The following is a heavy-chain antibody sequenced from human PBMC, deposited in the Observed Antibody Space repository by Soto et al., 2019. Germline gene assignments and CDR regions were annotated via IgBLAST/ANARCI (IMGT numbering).Heavy chain of an antibody. Sequence: PGESLKISCKVSGYSFTSYWISWVLQIPGKGLEWVGRFGPSDSYTNYSPSFQGHVTISADKSIGTAYLQWSSLKASDTAMYYCASLEGDVAVAGTANNWFDPWGQVTLVTVS. CDR3: ASLEGDVAVAGTANNWFDP. D-gene: IGHD6-19*01. CDR1: GYSFTSYW. V-gene: IGHV5-10-1*01. CDR2: FGPSDSYT. J-gene: IGHJ5*02.